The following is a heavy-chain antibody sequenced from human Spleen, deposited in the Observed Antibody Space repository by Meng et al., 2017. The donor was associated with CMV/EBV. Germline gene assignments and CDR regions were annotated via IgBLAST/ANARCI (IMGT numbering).Heavy chain of an antibody. CDR2: IRSKTYGGT. CDR3: ARDPGGYDWVSPLDY. Sequence: GESLKISCTTSGFTFGDYAMSWVRQAPGKGLEWVGFIRSKTYGGTQYAASVKGRFTISRDDSKSIAYLQMNSLKTEDTAVYYCARDPGGYDWVSPLDYWGQGSLVTVSS. J-gene: IGHJ4*02. CDR1: GFTFGDYA. V-gene: IGHV3-49*04. D-gene: IGHD3-16*01.